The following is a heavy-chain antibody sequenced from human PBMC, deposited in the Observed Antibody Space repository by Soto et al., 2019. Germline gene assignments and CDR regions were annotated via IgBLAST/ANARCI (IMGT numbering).Heavy chain of an antibody. D-gene: IGHD3-3*01. CDR1: GGSFSGYC. CDR2: INHSGRT. Sequence: SETLSLTCAVYGGSFSGYCWSWIRQPPGKWLEWIGEINHSGRTNYNPSLKSRVTISVDTSKSQFSLKLSSVTAADTAVYYCARGRKYYDFWSGYSHPRYYFNYWGRGXLVAV. CDR3: ARGRKYYDFWSGYSHPRYYFNY. V-gene: IGHV4-34*01. J-gene: IGHJ4*02.